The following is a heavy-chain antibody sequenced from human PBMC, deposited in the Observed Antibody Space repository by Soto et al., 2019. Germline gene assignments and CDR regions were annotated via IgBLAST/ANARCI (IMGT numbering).Heavy chain of an antibody. CDR2: ISGSGGST. J-gene: IGHJ4*02. Sequence: EVQLLESGGGSVQPGGSLRLSCVASGHTFQNYAMTWVRQAPGKGLEWVSGISGSGGSTYYADSVRGRFTISRDDSKNTLYLQMSSLRAEDTAVYYCAKVSRGIGVVPVALNWGQGTRVTVSS. CDR3: AKVSRGIGVVPVALN. D-gene: IGHD2-2*01. CDR1: GHTFQNYA. V-gene: IGHV3-23*01.